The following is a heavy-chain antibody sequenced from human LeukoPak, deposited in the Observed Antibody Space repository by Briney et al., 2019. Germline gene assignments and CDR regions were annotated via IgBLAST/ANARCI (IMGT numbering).Heavy chain of an antibody. CDR2: ITWNSRVK. V-gene: IGHV3-9*01. D-gene: IGHD4-17*01. CDR3: AKSTTVTTGMIFDY. CDR1: GFTFDNFA. Sequence: GGSLRLSCAASGFTFDNFAMHWVRQAPGKGLEWVSGITWNSRVKTYTPSVKGRFTISRDNAKNSLDLQMSSLGAEDTALYYCAKSTTVTTGMIFDYWGQGTLVTVSS. J-gene: IGHJ4*02.